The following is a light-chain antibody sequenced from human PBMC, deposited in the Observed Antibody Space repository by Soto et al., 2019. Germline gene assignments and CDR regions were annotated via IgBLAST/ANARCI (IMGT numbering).Light chain of an antibody. CDR1: SSNIGGNP. CDR3: CSHTSSTTWV. Sequence: QSVLTQSPSASGTPGQRVTISCSGGSSNIGGNPVDWYQQFPGTAPKLLIFEVTNRPSGVSNRFSGSKSGNTASLTISGLQAEDEADYYCCSHTSSTTWVFGGGTKVTVL. V-gene: IGLV1-44*01. J-gene: IGLJ3*02. CDR2: EVT.